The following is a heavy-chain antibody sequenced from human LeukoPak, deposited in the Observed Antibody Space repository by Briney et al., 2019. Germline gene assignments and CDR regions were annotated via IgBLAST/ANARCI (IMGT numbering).Heavy chain of an antibody. V-gene: IGHV4-39*07. CDR3: ARGGHGDWDY. D-gene: IGHD3-10*01. CDR2: IYNSANT. CDR1: GDSISSSSYC. Sequence: SETLSLTCTVSGDSISSSSYCWDWIRQPPGKGLEWIGNIYNSANTHYNPSLKTRITMSVDTSKNQFSLKLTSVTVADTAMYYCARGGHGDWDYWGQGILVTVSS. J-gene: IGHJ4*02.